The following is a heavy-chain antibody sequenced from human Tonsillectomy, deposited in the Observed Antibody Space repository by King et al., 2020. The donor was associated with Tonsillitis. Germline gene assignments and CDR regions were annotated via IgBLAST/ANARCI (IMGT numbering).Heavy chain of an antibody. V-gene: IGHV3-30*04. CDR2: ISYDGSDE. J-gene: IGHJ4*02. CDR1: GFTFSSYA. D-gene: IGHD3-22*01. CDR3: ARDLDYYDSSGYFYY. Sequence: VQLVESGGGVVQPGRSLRLSCAASGFTFSSYAMHWVRQAPGKGLEWVAVISYDGSDEYHADSVKGRFTISRDNSKNTLYLQMNSLRAEDTALYYCARDLDYYDSSGYFYYWGQGTLVTVSS.